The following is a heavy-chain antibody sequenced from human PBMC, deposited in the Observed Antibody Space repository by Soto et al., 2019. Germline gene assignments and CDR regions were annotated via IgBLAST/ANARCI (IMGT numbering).Heavy chain of an antibody. CDR1: GGSISSYY. Sequence: SETLSLTCTVSGGSISSYYWSWIRQPPGKGLEWIGYIYYSGSTNYNPSLKSRVTISVDTSKNQFSLKLSSVTAADTAVYYCARELGYYYDSSGYSNWFDPWGQGTLVTVSS. J-gene: IGHJ5*02. D-gene: IGHD3-22*01. V-gene: IGHV4-59*01. CDR3: ARELGYYYDSSGYSNWFDP. CDR2: IYYSGST.